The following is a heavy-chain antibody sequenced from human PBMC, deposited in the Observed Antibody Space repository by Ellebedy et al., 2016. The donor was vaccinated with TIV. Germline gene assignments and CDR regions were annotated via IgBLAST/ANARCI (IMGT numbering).Heavy chain of an antibody. CDR2: ISGSGGST. J-gene: IGHJ4*02. CDR3: AKDQEINGYYDSSGYPSDY. Sequence: GESLKISCAASGFTFSSYAMSWVRQAPGKGLEWVSAISGSGGSTYYADSVKGRFTISRDNSKNTLYLQMNSLRAEDTAVYYCAKDQEINGYYDSSGYPSDYWGQGTLVTVSS. D-gene: IGHD3-22*01. V-gene: IGHV3-23*01. CDR1: GFTFSSYA.